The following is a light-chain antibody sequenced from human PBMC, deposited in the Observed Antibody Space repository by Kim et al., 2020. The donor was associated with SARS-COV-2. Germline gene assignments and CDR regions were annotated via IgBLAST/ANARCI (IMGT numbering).Light chain of an antibody. CDR3: QQTYAIPLT. CDR1: QSIRSY. V-gene: IGKV1-39*01. CDR2: AAS. Sequence: ASVGERVIITGRSSQSIRSYLNRYQKKPGKAPKVLIHAASSWQGGVPSRFSAGGSGTEFTLIISSLQTEDFATYYCQQTYAIPLTFGGGTKVDIK. J-gene: IGKJ4*01.